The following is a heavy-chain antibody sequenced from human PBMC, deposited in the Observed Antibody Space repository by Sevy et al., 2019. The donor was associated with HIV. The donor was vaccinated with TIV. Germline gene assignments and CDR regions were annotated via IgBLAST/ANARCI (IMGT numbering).Heavy chain of an antibody. CDR2: ISSSGSTI. CDR1: GFTFSSYE. CDR3: AKRGGQYGLGVDV. V-gene: IGHV3-48*03. J-gene: IGHJ6*02. Sequence: GGSLRLSCAASGFTFSSYEMNWVRQAPGKGLEWVSYISSSGSTIYYADSVRGRFTISRDNAKKPLYLQMNSLRAEDMAVYYCAKRGGQYGLGVDVWGQGTTVTVSS. D-gene: IGHD4-17*01.